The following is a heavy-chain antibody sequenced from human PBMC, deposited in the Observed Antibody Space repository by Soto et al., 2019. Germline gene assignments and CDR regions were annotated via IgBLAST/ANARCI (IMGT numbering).Heavy chain of an antibody. CDR2: IYYSGST. CDR1: GGSISSYY. D-gene: IGHD3-9*01. V-gene: IGHV4-59*01. CDR3: ASYDILTRSFDY. Sequence: SETLSLTCTVSGGSISSYYWSWIRQPPGKGLEWIGYIYYSGSTNYNPSLKSRVTISVDTSKNQFSLKLSSVTAADTAVYYCASYDILTRSFDYWGQGTLVTVSS. J-gene: IGHJ4*02.